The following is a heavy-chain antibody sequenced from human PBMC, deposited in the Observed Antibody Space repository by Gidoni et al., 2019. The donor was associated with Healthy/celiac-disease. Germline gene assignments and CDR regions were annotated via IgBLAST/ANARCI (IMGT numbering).Heavy chain of an antibody. CDR2: INHSGST. Sequence: QVQLQQWGAGLLKPSETLSLTCAVYGGSFSGYYWSWIRQPPGKGLEWIGEINHSGSTNYNPSLKSRVTISVDTSKNQCSLKLSSVTAADTAVYYCARVPVTNNCYYYGMDVWGQGTTVTVSS. J-gene: IGHJ6*02. D-gene: IGHD4-17*01. CDR1: GGSFSGYY. V-gene: IGHV4-34*01. CDR3: ARVPVTNNCYYYGMDV.